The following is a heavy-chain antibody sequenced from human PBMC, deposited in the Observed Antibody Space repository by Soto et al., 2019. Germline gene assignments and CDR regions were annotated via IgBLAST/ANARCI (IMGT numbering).Heavy chain of an antibody. V-gene: IGHV3-30*18. J-gene: IGHJ4*02. D-gene: IGHD6-19*01. CDR1: GFTFSSYG. Sequence: QVQLVESGGGVVQPGRSLRLSCAASGFTFSSYGMHWVRQAPGKGLEWVAVISNDGSNKYYADSVKGRFTISRDNSKNTLYLQMNILRAEDTAGYYCANDEVWQWLVTKGADYWRQGTLVTVSS. CDR2: ISNDGSNK. CDR3: ANDEVWQWLVTKGADY.